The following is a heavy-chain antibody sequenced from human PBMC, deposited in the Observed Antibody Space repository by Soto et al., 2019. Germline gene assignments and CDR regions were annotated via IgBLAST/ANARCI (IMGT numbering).Heavy chain of an antibody. CDR3: ARVGDTAMDFSKYYGMDV. Sequence: ASVKVSCKASGYTFTNYGITWVRQAPGQGLEWMGWISAYNGNTNYAQKLQVRVTMTTDTSTSTAYMELRSLRSDDTAVYYCARVGDTAMDFSKYYGMDVWGQGTTVTVSS. D-gene: IGHD5-18*01. J-gene: IGHJ6*02. CDR1: GYTFTNYG. CDR2: ISAYNGNT. V-gene: IGHV1-18*01.